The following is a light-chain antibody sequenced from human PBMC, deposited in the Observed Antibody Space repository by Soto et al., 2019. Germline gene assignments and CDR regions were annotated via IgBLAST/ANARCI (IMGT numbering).Light chain of an antibody. CDR2: DAS. J-gene: IGKJ4*01. V-gene: IGKV1-33*01. CDR1: QDISHN. Sequence: DIQMTQSPSSLSASVGDRVTITSQASQDISHNVNWYQQKPGKAPNLLIFDASKLEGGVPSRFTGSGSGTHFSFTISILQPEDIATYYCQHYDTLPPTFRGGTKVEIK. CDR3: QHYDTLPPT.